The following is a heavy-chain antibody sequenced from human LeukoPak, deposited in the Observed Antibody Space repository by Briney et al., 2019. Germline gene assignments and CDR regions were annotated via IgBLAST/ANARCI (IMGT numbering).Heavy chain of an antibody. CDR2: INWNGGST. CDR1: GFTFDDYG. CDR3: AREKVDYDFWSGHTSTHYYYYMDV. J-gene: IGHJ6*03. D-gene: IGHD3-3*01. Sequence: PGGSLRLSCAASGFTFDDYGMSWVRQAPGKGLEWGSGINWNGGSTGYADSVKGRFTISRDNAKNSLYLQMNSLRSEDTALYYCAREKVDYDFWSGHTSTHYYYYMDVWGKGTTVTVSS. V-gene: IGHV3-20*04.